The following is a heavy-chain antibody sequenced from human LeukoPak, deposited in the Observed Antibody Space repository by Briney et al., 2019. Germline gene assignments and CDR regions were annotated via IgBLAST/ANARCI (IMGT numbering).Heavy chain of an antibody. V-gene: IGHV4-34*01. D-gene: IGHD2-2*01. CDR3: ARSYAHDY. CDR2: INHSGST. J-gene: IGHJ4*02. CDR1: GGSFSGDY. Sequence: PSETLSLTCAVYGGSFSGDYWSWIRQPPGKGLEWIGEINHSGSTNYNPSLKSRVTISVDTSKNQFSLKLSSVTAADTVVYYCARSYAHDYWGQGTLVTVSS.